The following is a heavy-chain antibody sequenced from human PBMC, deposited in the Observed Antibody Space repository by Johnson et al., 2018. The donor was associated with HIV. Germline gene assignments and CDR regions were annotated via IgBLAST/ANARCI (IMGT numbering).Heavy chain of an antibody. CDR2: IRYDGSNK. Sequence: QVQLVESGGGVVQPGRSLRLSCAASGFTFSSYGMYWVRQAPGKGLEWVAFIRYDGSNKYYADSVKGRFTISRDNSKNTLYLQMNSLRAEDTAVYYCAYPREGSSWSNDAFDIWGQGTMVTVSS. D-gene: IGHD6-13*01. J-gene: IGHJ3*02. CDR1: GFTFSSYG. V-gene: IGHV3-30*02. CDR3: AYPREGSSWSNDAFDI.